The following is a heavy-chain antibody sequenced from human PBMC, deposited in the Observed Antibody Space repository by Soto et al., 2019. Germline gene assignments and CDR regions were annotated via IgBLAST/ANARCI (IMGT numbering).Heavy chain of an antibody. J-gene: IGHJ4*02. Sequence: GASVKVSCKASGYTFTSYYMHWVRQAPGQGLEWMGIINPSGGSTSYAQKFQGRVTMTRDTSTSTVYMELSSLRAEDTALYYCTKDSNAYSNNWFADYWGQGTPVTVSS. CDR1: GYTFTSYY. D-gene: IGHD6-13*01. CDR2: INPSGGST. V-gene: IGHV1-46*01. CDR3: TKDSNAYSNNWFADY.